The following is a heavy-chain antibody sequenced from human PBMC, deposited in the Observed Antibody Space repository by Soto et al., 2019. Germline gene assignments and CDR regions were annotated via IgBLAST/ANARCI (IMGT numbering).Heavy chain of an antibody. V-gene: IGHV3-21*01. Sequence: EVQLVESGGGLVQPGGSLRLSCAASGFTFSSYSMNWVRQARGKGLEWVSSISSSSSYIYYADSVKGRFTISRDNAKNALYLQMNSLRAEDTAVYFCARARAHSSASSPRVDYWGQGTLVTVSS. CDR1: GFTFSSYS. CDR2: ISSSSSYI. D-gene: IGHD3-22*01. CDR3: ARARAHSSASSPRVDY. J-gene: IGHJ4*02.